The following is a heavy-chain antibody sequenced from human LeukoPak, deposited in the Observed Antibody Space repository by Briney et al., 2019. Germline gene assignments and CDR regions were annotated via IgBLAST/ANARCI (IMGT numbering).Heavy chain of an antibody. CDR2: IKSITDGGTT. CDR1: GFTFSNAW. V-gene: IGHV3-15*01. Sequence: PGGSLRLSCAVSGFTFSNAWMTWVRQAPGKGLEWVGRIKSITDGGTTDYAAPVKGRFTISRDDSKNTLYLQMNSLKTEDTAVYYCTTSPFGGYSHGRAYWGQGTLVTVSS. J-gene: IGHJ4*02. CDR3: TTSPFGGYSHGRAY. D-gene: IGHD5-18*01.